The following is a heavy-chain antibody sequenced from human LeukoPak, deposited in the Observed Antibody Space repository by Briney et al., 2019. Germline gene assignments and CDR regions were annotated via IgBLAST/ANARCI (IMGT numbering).Heavy chain of an antibody. Sequence: SVKVSCKASEGTFSSYAISWVRQAPGQGLEWMGRIIPIFGTANYAQKFQGRVTITTDESTSTAYMELSSLRSDDTAVYYCAREEGELPRELDHWGQGTLVTVSS. V-gene: IGHV1-69*05. CDR3: AREEGELPRELDH. J-gene: IGHJ4*02. D-gene: IGHD1-26*01. CDR1: EGTFSSYA. CDR2: IIPIFGTA.